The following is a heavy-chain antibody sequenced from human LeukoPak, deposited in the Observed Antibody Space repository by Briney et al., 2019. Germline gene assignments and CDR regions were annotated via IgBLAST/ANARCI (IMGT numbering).Heavy chain of an antibody. J-gene: IGHJ3*02. D-gene: IGHD3-10*01. CDR1: GFTFSSYA. V-gene: IGHV3-30-3*01. Sequence: PGGSLRLSCAASGFTFSSYAMHWVRQAPGKGLEWVAVISYDGSNKYYADSVKGRFTISRDNSKNTLYLQMNSLRVEDTAVYYCARDRVRRNYYGSGYDAFDIWGQGTMVTVSS. CDR3: ARDRVRRNYYGSGYDAFDI. CDR2: ISYDGSNK.